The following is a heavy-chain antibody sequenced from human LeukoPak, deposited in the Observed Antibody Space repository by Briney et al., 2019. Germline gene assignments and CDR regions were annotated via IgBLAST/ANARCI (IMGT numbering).Heavy chain of an antibody. D-gene: IGHD3-22*01. CDR3: ARAKYYYDSSGYYGPGTWPYYFDY. Sequence: RTSETLSLTCTVSGGSISSYYWSWIRQPPGKGLEWIGYIYYSGSTYYNPSLKSRVTISVDTSKNQFSLKLSSVTAADTAVYYCARAKYYYDSSGYYGPGTWPYYFDYWGQGTLVTVSS. CDR2: IYYSGST. CDR1: GGSISSYY. V-gene: IGHV4-59*06. J-gene: IGHJ4*02.